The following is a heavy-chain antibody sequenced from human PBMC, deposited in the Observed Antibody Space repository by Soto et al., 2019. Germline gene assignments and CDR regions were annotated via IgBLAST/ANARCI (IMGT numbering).Heavy chain of an antibody. CDR1: GFTFNNFA. V-gene: IGHV3-23*01. Sequence: DVQLLESGGGLVQPGGSLRLSCAASGFTFNNFAMNWVRQAPGKGLEWVSAISGRGRGPDYADSLKGRFTISRDNSNNMVYLQIDSLSVASTAIYFCAKDQGTSFRPAVGADFWGQGTLVTVSS. D-gene: IGHD3-16*01. J-gene: IGHJ4*02. CDR2: ISGRGRGP. CDR3: AKDQGTSFRPAVGADF.